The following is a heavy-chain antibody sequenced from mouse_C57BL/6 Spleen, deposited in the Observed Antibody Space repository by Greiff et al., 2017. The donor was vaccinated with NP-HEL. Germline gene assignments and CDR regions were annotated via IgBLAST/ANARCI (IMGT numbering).Heavy chain of an antibody. Sequence: VQLQQSGAELVKPGASVKLSCKASGYTFTSYWMQWVKQRPGQGLEWIGEIDPSDSYTNYNQKFKGKATLTVDTSSSTAYMQLSSLTSEDSAVYYCALNYYGSSYGFAYWGQGTLVTVSA. J-gene: IGHJ3*01. CDR3: ALNYYGSSYGFAY. CDR1: GYTFTSYW. D-gene: IGHD1-1*01. CDR2: IDPSDSYT. V-gene: IGHV1-50*01.